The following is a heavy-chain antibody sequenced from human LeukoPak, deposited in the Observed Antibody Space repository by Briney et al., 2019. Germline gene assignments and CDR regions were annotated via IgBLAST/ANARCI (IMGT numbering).Heavy chain of an antibody. Sequence: ASVKVSCKASGGTLSNYAINWVRQAPGQGLEWMGGIIPIFGKANYAQKFQGRVTITADESTRTAYMELSSLRSEDTAVYYCARGWLAETTVVTPYNYWGRGTLVSVSS. CDR3: ARGWLAETTVVTPYNY. J-gene: IGHJ4*02. CDR2: IIPIFGKA. V-gene: IGHV1-69*13. CDR1: GGTLSNYA. D-gene: IGHD4-23*01.